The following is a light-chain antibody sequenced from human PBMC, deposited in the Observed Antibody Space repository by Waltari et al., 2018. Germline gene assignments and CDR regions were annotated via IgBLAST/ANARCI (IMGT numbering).Light chain of an antibody. Sequence: QSVLTQPPSVSAAPGQRVTLPCSGGRANIGDNYVSWYRQFPGTAPKLLIYEDTERPSGIAGRFSGSKSGTSATLDSTGLQAGDEADYYCGTWDSSLSGAVFGGGTHLTVL. CDR3: GTWDSSLSGAV. CDR2: EDT. V-gene: IGLV1-51*02. CDR1: RANIGDNY. J-gene: IGLJ7*01.